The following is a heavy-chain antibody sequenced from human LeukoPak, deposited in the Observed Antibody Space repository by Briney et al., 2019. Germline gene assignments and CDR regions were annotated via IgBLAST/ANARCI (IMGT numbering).Heavy chain of an antibody. CDR3: ANDLDAKGSVYYFDY. J-gene: IGHJ4*02. V-gene: IGHV3-30*18. CDR2: ISYDGRNK. Sequence: PGRSLRLSCAASGFTFSSYVMHWVRQAPGKGLEWVAVISYDGRNKYHADSVKGRFTISRDNPKNTLYLQMNSLRAEDTAVYYCANDLDAKGSVYYFDYWGQGTLVTVSS. CDR1: GFTFSSYV.